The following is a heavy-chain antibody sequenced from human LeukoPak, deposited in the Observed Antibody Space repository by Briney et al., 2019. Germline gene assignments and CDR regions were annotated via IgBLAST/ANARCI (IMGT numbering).Heavy chain of an antibody. D-gene: IGHD6-19*01. Sequence: SETLSLTCAVSGGSSSSSNWWNWVRQPPGKGLEWIGEIDHSGRTNYNPSLKSRVTISVDKSKNQISLKLSSVTAADTAVYYCARRASGFDYWGQGTLVTVSS. CDR3: ARRASGFDY. V-gene: IGHV4-4*02. J-gene: IGHJ4*02. CDR2: IDHSGRT. CDR1: GGSSSSSNW.